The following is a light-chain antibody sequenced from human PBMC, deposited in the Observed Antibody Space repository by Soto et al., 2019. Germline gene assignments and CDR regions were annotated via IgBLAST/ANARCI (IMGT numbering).Light chain of an antibody. Sequence: EIVMTQSPATLSVSPGETATLSCRASQSVSSYLAWYQQKPGQAPRLLIYGASTRATGIPARFSGSGSGTEFTLTISSLQPEDFAVYYCQQYNSWPLTFGGGTKVDIK. CDR2: GAS. V-gene: IGKV3-15*01. CDR1: QSVSSY. CDR3: QQYNSWPLT. J-gene: IGKJ4*01.